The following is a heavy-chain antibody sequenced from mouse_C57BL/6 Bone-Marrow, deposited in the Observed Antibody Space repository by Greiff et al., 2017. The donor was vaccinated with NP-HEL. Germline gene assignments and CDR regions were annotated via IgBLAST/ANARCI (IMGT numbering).Heavy chain of an antibody. Sequence: QVQLQQPGAELVRPGTSVKLSCKASGYTFTSYWMHWVKQRPGQGLEWIGVIDPSDSYTNYNQKFKGKATLTVDTSSSTAYMQLSSLTSEDSAVYYCAATVVAPYAMDYWGQGTSVTVSS. CDR3: AATVVAPYAMDY. V-gene: IGHV1-59*01. D-gene: IGHD1-1*01. CDR2: IDPSDSYT. J-gene: IGHJ4*01. CDR1: GYTFTSYW.